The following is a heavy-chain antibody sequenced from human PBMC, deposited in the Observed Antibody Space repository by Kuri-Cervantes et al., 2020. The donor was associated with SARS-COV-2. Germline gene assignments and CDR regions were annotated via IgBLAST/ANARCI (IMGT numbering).Heavy chain of an antibody. J-gene: IGHJ4*02. Sequence: GESLKISCAASGFTFSDAWMSWVRQAPGKGLEWVGRIKSKTDGGTTDYAAPVKGRFTISRDDSKNTLYLQMNSLKTEDTAVYYCTTDLEGTGDYWGQGTLVTVSS. CDR1: GFTFSDAW. CDR3: TTDLEGTGDY. CDR2: IKSKTDGGTT. D-gene: IGHD1-14*01. V-gene: IGHV3-15*01.